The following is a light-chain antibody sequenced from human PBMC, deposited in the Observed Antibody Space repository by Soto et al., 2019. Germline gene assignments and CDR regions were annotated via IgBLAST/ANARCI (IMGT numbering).Light chain of an antibody. J-gene: IGKJ1*01. Sequence: DIQMTQSPSTLSASVGDRVTITCRASQTISNWLAWYQQKPGKAPKVLIYDASSLKSGVPSRFSGSGSGTEFTLTISSLQPDDFATYYCQQYNSYWKFGQGTKV. CDR1: QTISNW. CDR3: QQYNSYWK. V-gene: IGKV1-5*01. CDR2: DAS.